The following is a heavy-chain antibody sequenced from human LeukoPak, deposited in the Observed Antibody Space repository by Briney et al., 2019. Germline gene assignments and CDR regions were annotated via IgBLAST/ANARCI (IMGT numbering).Heavy chain of an antibody. CDR2: IYYSGST. Sequence: TSETLSLTCTVSGGSISSSDYYWGWIRQPPGKGLEWIGSIYYSGSTYYNPSLKSRVTISVDTSKNQFSLKLSSVTAADTAVYYCARGEWENYYYYMDVWGKGTTVTISS. J-gene: IGHJ6*03. CDR1: GGSISSSDYY. V-gene: IGHV4-39*07. D-gene: IGHD1-26*01. CDR3: ARGEWENYYYYMDV.